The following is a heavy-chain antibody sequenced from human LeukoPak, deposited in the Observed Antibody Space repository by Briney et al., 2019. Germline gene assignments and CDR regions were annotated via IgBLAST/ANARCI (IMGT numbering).Heavy chain of an antibody. D-gene: IGHD6-19*01. CDR1: GDSVSSKNGA. J-gene: IGHJ4*02. CDR3: ARDLGTSGWYTFDF. V-gene: IGHV6-1*01. CDR2: TYYRSRWYS. Sequence: SLTLSVTFAISGDSVSSKNGAWNWSRQSPSRGLEWLGRTYYRSRWYSDFAFSVGGRAAINADTSKNQFSLQLHSVTPEDTAVYYCARDLGTSGWYTFDFWGQGSLVTVTS.